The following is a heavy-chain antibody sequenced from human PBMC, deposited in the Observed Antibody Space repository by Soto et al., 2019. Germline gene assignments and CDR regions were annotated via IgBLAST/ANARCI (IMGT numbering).Heavy chain of an antibody. Sequence: GGSLRLSCAASGFPVSSNYMSWVRQAPGKGLEWVSVIYSGGTAFYADSVKGRFTISRDNSKNTLYLQIKSLRAEDTAVYYCARGPYEGSGYLGYWGQGTLVTVSS. V-gene: IGHV3-66*01. CDR1: GFPVSSNY. J-gene: IGHJ4*02. CDR3: ARGPYEGSGYLGY. D-gene: IGHD3-22*01. CDR2: IYSGGTA.